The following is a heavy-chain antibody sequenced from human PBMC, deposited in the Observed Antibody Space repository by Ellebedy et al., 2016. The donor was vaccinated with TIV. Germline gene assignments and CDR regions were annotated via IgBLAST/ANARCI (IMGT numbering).Heavy chain of an antibody. J-gene: IGHJ3*02. CDR3: AKGASGDWSWYYYDSSGYYGAFDI. Sequence: PGGSLRLSCAASGFTFSSYAMSWVRQAPGKGLEWVSAISGSGGSTYYADSVKGRFTISSDNSKNTLYLQMNSLRAEDTAVYYCAKGASGDWSWYYYDSSGYYGAFDIWGQGTMVTVSS. V-gene: IGHV3-23*01. CDR2: ISGSGGST. D-gene: IGHD3-22*01. CDR1: GFTFSSYA.